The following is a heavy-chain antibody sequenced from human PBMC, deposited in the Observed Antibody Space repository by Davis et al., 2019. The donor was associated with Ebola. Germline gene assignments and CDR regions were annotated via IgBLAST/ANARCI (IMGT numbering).Heavy chain of an antibody. D-gene: IGHD5-12*01. CDR3: ARRGAGGNIDN. CDR2: ISSSGMTT. V-gene: IGHV3-11*04. Sequence: PGGSLRLSCVTSGFIFSDHYMSWIRQAPGKGLEWISYISSSGMTTYHADSVRGRFTISRDNAKNLLYLQMNNLKAEDRAVYFCARRGAGGNIDNWGQGTLVTVSS. J-gene: IGHJ4*02. CDR1: GFIFSDHY.